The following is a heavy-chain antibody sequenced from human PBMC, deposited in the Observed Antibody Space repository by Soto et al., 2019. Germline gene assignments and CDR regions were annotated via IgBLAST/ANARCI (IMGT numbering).Heavy chain of an antibody. CDR1: GFSFSSYA. D-gene: IGHD3-10*01. Sequence: EVQLLESGGGLAQPGGSLRLSCAASGFSFSSYAMSWVRQAPGKGLEWVSGISAGGGGTYYADSVKGRFTISRDNSKNTVYLQMNRLRAEDTAVYHCAKDLGSGSFHFRGYFDLWGRGTLVTVSS. CDR2: ISAGGGGT. J-gene: IGHJ2*01. CDR3: AKDLGSGSFHFRGYFDL. V-gene: IGHV3-23*01.